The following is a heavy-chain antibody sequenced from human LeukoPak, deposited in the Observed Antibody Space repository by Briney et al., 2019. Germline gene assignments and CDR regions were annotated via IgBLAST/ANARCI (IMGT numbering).Heavy chain of an antibody. CDR1: GFTFSSYG. J-gene: IGHJ4*02. V-gene: IGHV3-23*01. Sequence: PGGSLRLSCAASGFTFSSYGMNWVRQAPGKGLEWVSGIVPSGGTTYYADSVKGRFTVSRDNSENTLYLQMNSLRAEDTAVYYCAKATGYLLWGQGTLVTVSS. CDR2: IVPSGGTT. D-gene: IGHD1-14*01. CDR3: AKATGYLL.